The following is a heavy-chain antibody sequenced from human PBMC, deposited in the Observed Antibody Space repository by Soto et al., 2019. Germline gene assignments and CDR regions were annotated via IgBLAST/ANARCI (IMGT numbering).Heavy chain of an antibody. D-gene: IGHD4-17*01. CDR2: INSDGSST. Sequence: GGSLRLSCAASGFTFRSYWMHWVRQAPGKGLVWVSRINSDGSSTSYADSVKGRFTISRDNAKNTLYLQMNSLRAEDTAVYYCARDSEYGDYYFDYWGQGTLVTVFS. V-gene: IGHV3-74*01. CDR3: ARDSEYGDYYFDY. J-gene: IGHJ4*02. CDR1: GFTFRSYW.